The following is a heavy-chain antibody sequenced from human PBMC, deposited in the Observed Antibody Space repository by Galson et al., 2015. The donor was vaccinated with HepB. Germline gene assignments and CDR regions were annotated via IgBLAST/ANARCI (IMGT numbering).Heavy chain of an antibody. V-gene: IGHV3-53*01. J-gene: IGHJ3*02. CDR1: GLTVSSAD. D-gene: IGHD3-10*01. CDR2: LYKAGNA. Sequence: SLRLSCAASGLTVSSADMGWVRQAPGKGPEWVSNLYKAGNADYVDSVKGRFTISRDNSENTLHLQMNSLRTEDTAVYYCARVPWDSGTFDIGGQGTMVTVSS. CDR3: ARVPWDSGTFDI.